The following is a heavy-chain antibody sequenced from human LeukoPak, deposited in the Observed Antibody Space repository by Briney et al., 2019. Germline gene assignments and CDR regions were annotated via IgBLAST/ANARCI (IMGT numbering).Heavy chain of an antibody. Sequence: GGSLRLSCAASGFTFSSYAMHWVRQAPGKGLEWVAVISYDGSNKYYADSVKGRFTISRDNSKNTLYLQMNSPRAEDTAVYYCAREDLIAVAVFDYWGQGTLVTVSS. V-gene: IGHV3-30*04. D-gene: IGHD6-13*01. J-gene: IGHJ4*02. CDR3: AREDLIAVAVFDY. CDR2: ISYDGSNK. CDR1: GFTFSSYA.